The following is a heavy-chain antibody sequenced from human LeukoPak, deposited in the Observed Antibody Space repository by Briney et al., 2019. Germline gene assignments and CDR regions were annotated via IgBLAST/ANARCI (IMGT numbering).Heavy chain of an antibody. CDR1: GFTFSSYS. V-gene: IGHV3-21*01. CDR3: ARASPYIVLVSPDY. Sequence: GGCLRLSCAASGFTFSSYSMNWVRQAPGKGLEWVSSISSSSYIYYADSVKGRFTISRDNAKNSLYLQMNSLRAEDTAVYYCARASPYIVLVSPDYWGQGTLVTVSS. J-gene: IGHJ4*02. CDR2: ISSSSYI. D-gene: IGHD2-8*01.